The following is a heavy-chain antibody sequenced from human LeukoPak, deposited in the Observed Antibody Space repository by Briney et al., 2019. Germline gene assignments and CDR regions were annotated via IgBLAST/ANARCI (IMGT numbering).Heavy chain of an antibody. CDR1: GFTFSNYV. V-gene: IGHV3-23*01. Sequence: PGGSLRLSCAVSGFTFSNYVMSWVRQAPGKGLEWVSAMGGSGGSTYYADSVKGRFTISRDNSKNTLYLQMNGLRAEDTAVYYCARDRSGYFQNWGQGTLVTVTS. CDR3: ARDRSGYFQN. D-gene: IGHD3-22*01. CDR2: MGGSGGST. J-gene: IGHJ1*01.